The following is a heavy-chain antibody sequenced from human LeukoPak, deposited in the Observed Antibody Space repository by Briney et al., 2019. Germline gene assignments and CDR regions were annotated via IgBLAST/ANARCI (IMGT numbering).Heavy chain of an antibody. CDR3: AHFSGSGSLVSYYGMDV. CDR2: IYWDDDK. J-gene: IGHJ6*02. CDR1: GFSLSTSGLG. Sequence: SGPTLVNPTQTLTLTCTFSGFSLSTSGLGVGWIRQPPGKALEWLALIYWDDDKRYSPSLKSRLTINKDTSKNQVVLTMTNMDPVDTATYYCAHFSGSGSLVSYYGMDVWGQGTTVTVSS. D-gene: IGHD3-10*01. V-gene: IGHV2-5*02.